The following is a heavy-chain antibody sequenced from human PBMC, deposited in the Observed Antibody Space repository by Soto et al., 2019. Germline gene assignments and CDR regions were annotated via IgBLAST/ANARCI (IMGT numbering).Heavy chain of an antibody. CDR3: ARGLRDLVTGMDV. CDR2: ISYDGSNK. Sequence: QVQLVESGGGVVQPGTSLRLSCAASGFIFIKYATHWVRQAPGRGLEWVAVISYDGSNKYYADSVKGRFTMSRDNSKNTLDLQMNSLGPEDTAVYYCARGLRDLVTGMDVWGQGTTVTVSS. J-gene: IGHJ6*02. V-gene: IGHV3-30-3*01. D-gene: IGHD3-10*01. CDR1: GFIFIKYA.